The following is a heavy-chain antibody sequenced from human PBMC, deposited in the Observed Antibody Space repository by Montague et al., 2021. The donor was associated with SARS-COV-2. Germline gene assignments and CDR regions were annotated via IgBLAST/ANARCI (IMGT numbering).Heavy chain of an antibody. CDR1: GFTFSSYA. CDR2: IYSGGSST. CDR3: AKGSYDFWSGYDRRGYFDY. Sequence: PRLSCAASGFTFSSYAMSWVRQAPGKGLEWVSVIYSGGSSTYYADSVKGRFTISRDNSKNTLYLQMNSLRAEDTAVYYCAKGSYDFWSGYDRRGYFDYWGQGTLVTVSS. J-gene: IGHJ4*02. V-gene: IGHV3-23*03. D-gene: IGHD3-3*01.